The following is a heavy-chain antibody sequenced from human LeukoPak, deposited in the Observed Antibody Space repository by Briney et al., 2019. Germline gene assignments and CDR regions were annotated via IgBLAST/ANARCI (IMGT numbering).Heavy chain of an antibody. Sequence: PSETLSLTCTVSGGSISSYYWSWIRQPPGKGLEWIGYIYYSGSTNYNPSLKSRVTISVDTSKNQFSLKLSSVTAADTAVYYCARGRGRQQLNWGQGTLVTVSS. CDR2: IYYSGST. J-gene: IGHJ4*02. D-gene: IGHD6-13*01. V-gene: IGHV4-59*12. CDR1: GGSISSYY. CDR3: ARGRGRQQLN.